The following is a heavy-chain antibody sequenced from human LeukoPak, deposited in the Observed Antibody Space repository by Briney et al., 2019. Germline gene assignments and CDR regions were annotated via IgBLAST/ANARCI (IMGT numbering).Heavy chain of an antibody. CDR3: ATARDGREQLRFDY. V-gene: IGHV1-24*01. D-gene: IGHD5-24*01. Sequence: ASVKVSCKVSGYTLTELSMHWVRQAPGKGLEWMGGFDPEDGETIYAQKFQGRVTMTEDTPTDTAYMELSSLRSEDTAVYYCATARDGREQLRFDYWGQGTLVTVSS. J-gene: IGHJ4*02. CDR1: GYTLTELS. CDR2: FDPEDGET.